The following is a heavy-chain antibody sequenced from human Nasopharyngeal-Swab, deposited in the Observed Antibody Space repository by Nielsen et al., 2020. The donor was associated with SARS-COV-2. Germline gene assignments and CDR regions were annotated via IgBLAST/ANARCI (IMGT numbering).Heavy chain of an antibody. CDR2: INTNTGNP. CDR1: GYTFTSYA. D-gene: IGHD3-22*01. V-gene: IGHV7-4-1*02. Sequence: ASVKVPCTVSGYTFTSYAMNWVRQAPGQGLEWMGWINTNTGNPTYAQGFTGRFVFSLDTSVSTAYLQISSLKAEDTAVYYCARELYYDSSGPQGYWGQGTLVTVSS. CDR3: ARELYYDSSGPQGY. J-gene: IGHJ4*02.